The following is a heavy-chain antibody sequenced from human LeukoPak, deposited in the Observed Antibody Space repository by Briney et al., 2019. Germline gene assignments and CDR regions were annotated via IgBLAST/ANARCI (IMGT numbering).Heavy chain of an antibody. J-gene: IGHJ4*02. CDR3: AKRGSGSYEFDY. D-gene: IGHD6-19*01. Sequence: GRSLRLSCAASGFTFSSYDMHWVRQAPGKGLEWVAYIRFDGSNRYFADSVKGRFTISRDNSKNTLYLQMNSLRAEDTAVYYCAKRGSGSYEFDYWGQGTLVTVSS. CDR1: GFTFSSYD. V-gene: IGHV3-30*02. CDR2: IRFDGSNR.